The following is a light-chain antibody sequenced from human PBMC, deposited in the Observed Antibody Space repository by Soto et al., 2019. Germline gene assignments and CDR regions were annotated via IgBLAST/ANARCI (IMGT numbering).Light chain of an antibody. Sequence: DIQMTQSPSSLSASVGDRVTVTCRASQSISTYLNWYQQNPGKAPKLLIYDESSLQSGVPSRFTGSGSGTDFTLTISSLQPEDFATYYCQQSSDIPYTFGQGTKLQIK. CDR3: QQSSDIPYT. CDR1: QSISTY. V-gene: IGKV1-39*01. J-gene: IGKJ2*01. CDR2: DES.